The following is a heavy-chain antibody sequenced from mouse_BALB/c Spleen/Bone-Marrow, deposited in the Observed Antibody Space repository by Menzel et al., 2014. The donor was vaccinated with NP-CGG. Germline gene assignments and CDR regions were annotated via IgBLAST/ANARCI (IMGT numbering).Heavy chain of an antibody. CDR2: ISSGGSYT. J-gene: IGHJ4*01. CDR3: TRDPFYYGSSYAMDY. V-gene: IGHV5-6-4*01. CDR1: GFTFGSYT. D-gene: IGHD1-1*01. Sequence: EVQVVESGGGLVKPGGSLKLSCAASGFTFGSYTMSWVRQTPEKRLEWVATISSGGSYTYYPDSVKGRFTISRDNAKNTLYLQMSSLKSEDTAMYYCTRDPFYYGSSYAMDYWGQGTSVTVSS.